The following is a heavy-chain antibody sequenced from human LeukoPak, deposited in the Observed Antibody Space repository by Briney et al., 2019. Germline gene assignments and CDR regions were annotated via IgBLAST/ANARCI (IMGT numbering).Heavy chain of an antibody. CDR1: GYSISSGYY. CDR3: ARDAVAGTKNFDY. J-gene: IGHJ4*02. CDR2: IYHSGST. Sequence: KASETLSLTCAVSGYSISSGYYWGWIRQPPGKGLEWIGSIYHSGSTYYNPSLESRVTISVDTSRNQFSLKLNSVTAADTAVYHCARDAVAGTKNFDYWGQGALVTASS. D-gene: IGHD6-19*01. V-gene: IGHV4-38-2*02.